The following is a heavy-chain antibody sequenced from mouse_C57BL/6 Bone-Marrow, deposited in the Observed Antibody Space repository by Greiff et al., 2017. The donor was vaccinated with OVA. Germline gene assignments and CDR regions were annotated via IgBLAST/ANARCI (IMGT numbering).Heavy chain of an antibody. J-gene: IGHJ1*03. CDR2: IYPGSGST. CDR3: ARGGHYGSSPRYCDV. V-gene: IGHV1-55*01. CDR1: GYTFTSYW. Sequence: QVQLKQPGAELVKPGASVKMSCKASGYTFTSYWITWVKQRPGQGLEWIGDIYPGSGSTNYNATFKSKATLTVDTSSSTAYMQLSSLTSEDSAVYDSARGGHYGSSPRYCDVWGTGTTVTVSS. D-gene: IGHD1-1*01.